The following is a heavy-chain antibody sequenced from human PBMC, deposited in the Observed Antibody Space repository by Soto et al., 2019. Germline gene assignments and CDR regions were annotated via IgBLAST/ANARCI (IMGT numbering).Heavy chain of an antibody. CDR2: MYYGGRT. J-gene: IGHJ5*02. D-gene: IGHD2-15*01. V-gene: IGHV4-59*08. Sequence: SETLSLTCPGSGGSIGSYYWSWLRQPPGKGLEWIGYMYYGGRTNYNPSLKSRVTISVDTSKMQVSLKLSSVTAADTAVYFCARGTPSPLIVRSSRGPWFDPWGQGTLVTGSS. CDR1: GGSIGSYY. CDR3: ARGTPSPLIVRSSRGPWFDP.